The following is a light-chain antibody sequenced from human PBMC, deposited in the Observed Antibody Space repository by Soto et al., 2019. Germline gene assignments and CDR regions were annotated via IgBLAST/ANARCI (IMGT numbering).Light chain of an antibody. CDR3: QQSYSTLWT. V-gene: IGKV1-39*01. CDR1: QTISIY. Sequence: DIPMTQSPSSLSASVGDRVTITCRASQTISIYLNWYQQKPGKAPELLIYAASSLQSGVPSRFSGSGSGTDFTLTISSLQPEDFATYYCQQSYSTLWTFGQGTKVEIK. J-gene: IGKJ1*01. CDR2: AAS.